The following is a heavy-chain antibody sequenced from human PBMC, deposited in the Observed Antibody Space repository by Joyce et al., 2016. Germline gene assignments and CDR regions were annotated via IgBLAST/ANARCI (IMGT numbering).Heavy chain of an antibody. CDR1: GDIVSSNSAA. V-gene: IGHV6-1*01. CDR2: TYNRSKWYN. J-gene: IGHJ4*02. D-gene: IGHD3-22*01. CDR3: ARAGYYHTSGYYYPNFDY. Sequence: QVQLQQSGPGLVKPSQTLSLTCAISGDIVSSNSAAWNWIRQSPSRGLEWLGRTYNRSKWYNDYAVTVKSRITINPDTPKNQFSLQLNSVTPEDAAVYYCARAGYYHTSGYYYPNFDYWGPGTLVTVSS.